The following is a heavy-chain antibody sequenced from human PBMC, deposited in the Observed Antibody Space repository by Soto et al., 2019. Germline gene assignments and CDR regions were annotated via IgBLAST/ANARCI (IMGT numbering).Heavy chain of an antibody. Sequence: PSETLSLTCTVSGASISRYYWSWIRQSPGKGLEWIGYLYNTGSTIYNPSLKSRVTISVDASKNQFSLKMNSVTAADTSFYFCVIGLCGYCGVDYFPLDVWGQGTTVKVSS. J-gene: IGHJ6*02. V-gene: IGHV4-59*01. CDR1: GASISRYY. CDR3: VIGLCGYCGVDYFPLDV. D-gene: IGHD2-21*02. CDR2: LYNTGST.